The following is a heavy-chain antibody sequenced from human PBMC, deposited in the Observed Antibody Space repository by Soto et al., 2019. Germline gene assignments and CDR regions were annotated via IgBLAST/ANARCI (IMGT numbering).Heavy chain of an antibody. D-gene: IGHD4-17*01. V-gene: IGHV3-23*01. CDR3: AKERATTTAFDY. CDR2: ITDNGGST. CDR1: GFTFSSYD. Sequence: GGSLRLSCAASGFTFSSYDMHWVRQATGKGLEWVSLITDNGGSTYYADSVKGRFTISRDNTKNTLFLQMNSLRAEDTAVYYCAKERATTTAFDYWGQGALVTVSS. J-gene: IGHJ4*02.